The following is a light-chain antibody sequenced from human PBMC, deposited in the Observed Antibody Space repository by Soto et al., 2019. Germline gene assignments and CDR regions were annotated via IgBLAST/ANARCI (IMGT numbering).Light chain of an antibody. CDR2: DAS. CDR3: QQRSSWPWT. J-gene: IGKJ1*01. V-gene: IGKV3-11*01. Sequence: EIVLTQSPGTLSLSPGESATLSCRASQSVGRNYLAWFQHKSGQAPRLLIYDASNRATGIPARFGGSGSGTDFTLTISSLEPEDFAVYSCQQRSSWPWTFGQGTKVEIK. CDR1: QSVGRNY.